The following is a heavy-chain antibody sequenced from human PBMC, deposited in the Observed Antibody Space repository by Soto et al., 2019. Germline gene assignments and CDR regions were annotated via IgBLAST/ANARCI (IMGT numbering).Heavy chain of an antibody. CDR1: GFTFSSYA. Sequence: GGSLRLSCAASGFTFSSYAMSWVRQAPGKGLEWVSAISGSGGSTYYADSVKGRFTISRDNSKNTLYLQMNSLRAEDTAVYYCAKWGAVAGPGPYYGMDVWGQGTTVTVSS. J-gene: IGHJ6*02. CDR3: AKWGAVAGPGPYYGMDV. V-gene: IGHV3-23*01. CDR2: ISGSGGST. D-gene: IGHD6-19*01.